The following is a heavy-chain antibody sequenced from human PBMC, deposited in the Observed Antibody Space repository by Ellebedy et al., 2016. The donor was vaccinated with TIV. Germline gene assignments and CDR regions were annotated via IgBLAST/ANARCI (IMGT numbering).Heavy chain of an antibody. V-gene: IGHV1-69*13. J-gene: IGHJ6*02. CDR2: IIPIFGTA. CDR1: GGTFSSYA. CDR3: ARAAYYYYGMDV. Sequence: SVKVSCXASGGTFSSYAISWVRQAPGQGLEWMGGIIPIFGTANYAQKFQGRVTITADESTSTAYMELSSLRSEDTAVYYCARAAYYYYGMDVWGQGTTVTVSS.